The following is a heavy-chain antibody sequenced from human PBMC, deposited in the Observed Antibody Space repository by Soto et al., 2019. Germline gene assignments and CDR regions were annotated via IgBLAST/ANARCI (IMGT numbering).Heavy chain of an antibody. D-gene: IGHD2-8*01. J-gene: IGHJ4*02. V-gene: IGHV3-23*01. Sequence: EVQLLESGGGLVQPGGSLRLTCAASGFTFSSYGISWIRLSPGKGLEWVSVISGGGDTTYYTPSVKGRFTISRDDFRNTLYLQMNSLRTEDTAIYYCAKLRHFVVLPAGILDYWGPGTLVTVSS. CDR3: AKLRHFVVLPAGILDY. CDR2: ISGGGDTT. CDR1: GFTFSSYG.